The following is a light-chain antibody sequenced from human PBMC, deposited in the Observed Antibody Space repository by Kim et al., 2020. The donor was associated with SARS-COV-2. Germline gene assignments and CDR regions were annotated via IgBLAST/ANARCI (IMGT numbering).Light chain of an antibody. J-gene: IGKJ1*01. CDR2: TAS. CDR3: QQSYSTPPMWT. Sequence: VGDRVTITCRASQNINTFLNWYQQKPGKAPKLLIYTASRLQSWVPSRFSGNGSGTDFTLTISSLQPEDFVTYYCQQSYSTPPMWTFGQGTKVDIK. CDR1: QNINTF. V-gene: IGKV1-39*01.